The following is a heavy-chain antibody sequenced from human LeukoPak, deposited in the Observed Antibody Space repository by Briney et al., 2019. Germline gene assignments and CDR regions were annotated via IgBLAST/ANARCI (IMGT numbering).Heavy chain of an antibody. V-gene: IGHV3-48*03. CDR3: TTLGYHLDS. D-gene: IGHD3-22*01. CDR2: IAGSDTTT. Sequence: PGGSLRLSCLASGFAFSAYEMNWVPQAPGKGLEWVSYIAGSDTTTYYADSVKGRFTIFRDNAKNSLYLQMNSLRAEDTALYYCTTLGYHLDSWGQGTLVTVSS. CDR1: GFAFSAYE. J-gene: IGHJ4*02.